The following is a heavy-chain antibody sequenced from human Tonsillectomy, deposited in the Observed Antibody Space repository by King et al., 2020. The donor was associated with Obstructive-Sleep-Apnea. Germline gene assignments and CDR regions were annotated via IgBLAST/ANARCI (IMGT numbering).Heavy chain of an antibody. D-gene: IGHD5-18*01. J-gene: IGHJ4*02. CDR1: GYSISSGYY. CDR2: IYHSGST. CDR3: ARGRGRIQLWSENDY. V-gene: IGHV4-38-2*02. Sequence: QLQESGPGLVKPSETLSLTCTVSGYSISSGYYWGWIRQPPGKGLEWIGSIYHSGSTYYNPSLKSRVTISVDTSKNQFSLKLSSVTAADAAVYDCARGRGRIQLWSENDYWGQGTLVTVSS.